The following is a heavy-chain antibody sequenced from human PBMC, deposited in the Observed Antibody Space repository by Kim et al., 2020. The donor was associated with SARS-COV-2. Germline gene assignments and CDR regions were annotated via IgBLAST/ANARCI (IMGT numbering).Heavy chain of an antibody. CDR3: AKDAQPRRDGYSHFDY. Sequence: GGSLRLSCAASGFTFSSYAMSWVRQAPGKGLEWVSAISGSGGSTYYADSVKGRFTISRDNSKNTLYLQMNSLRAEDTAVYYCAKDAQPRRDGYSHFDYWGQGTLVTVSS. D-gene: IGHD5-18*01. CDR2: ISGSGGST. V-gene: IGHV3-23*01. J-gene: IGHJ4*02. CDR1: GFTFSSYA.